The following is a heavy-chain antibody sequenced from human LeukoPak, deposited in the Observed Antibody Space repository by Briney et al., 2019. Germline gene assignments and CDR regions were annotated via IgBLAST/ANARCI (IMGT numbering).Heavy chain of an antibody. CDR1: GGSISSGGYC. V-gene: IGHV4-31*03. Sequence: SETLSLTCTVSGGSISSGGYCWSWIRQHPGKGLEWIGYIYYSGSTYYNPSLKSRVTISVDTSKNQFSLKLSSVTAADTAVYYCARDALNYYDSSGYIFHAFDIWGQGTMVTVSS. J-gene: IGHJ3*02. CDR3: ARDALNYYDSSGYIFHAFDI. D-gene: IGHD3-22*01. CDR2: IYYSGST.